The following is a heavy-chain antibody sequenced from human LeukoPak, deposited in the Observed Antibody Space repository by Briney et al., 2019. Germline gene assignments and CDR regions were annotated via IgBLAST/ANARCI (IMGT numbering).Heavy chain of an antibody. J-gene: IGHJ3*01. CDR1: GFIFYDYA. Sequence: GGSLRLSCAASGFIFYDYAMHWVRQTPGKGLEWVSGITWDSATIDYADSVKGRFTISRDNAKKSLYLQMNSLRAEDTALYYCAKQGPYCSSTSCSHAFNVWGQGTMVTVS. V-gene: IGHV3-9*01. CDR2: ITWDSATI. D-gene: IGHD2-2*01. CDR3: AKQGPYCSSTSCSHAFNV.